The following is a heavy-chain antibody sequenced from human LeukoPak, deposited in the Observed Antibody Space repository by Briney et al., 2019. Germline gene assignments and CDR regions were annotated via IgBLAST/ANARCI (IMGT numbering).Heavy chain of an antibody. V-gene: IGHV4-34*01. J-gene: IGHJ4*02. CDR2: INHSGSI. Sequence: SETLSLTCAVYGGSLSGYYWSWIRQPPGKGLQWIGEINHSGSIKNNASLKSRVTISIDTSKNQFSLKLSSVTAADTAVYYCAKEYCSNSVCHSLDYWGQGTLVTVSS. D-gene: IGHD2-8*01. CDR1: GGSLSGYY. CDR3: AKEYCSNSVCHSLDY.